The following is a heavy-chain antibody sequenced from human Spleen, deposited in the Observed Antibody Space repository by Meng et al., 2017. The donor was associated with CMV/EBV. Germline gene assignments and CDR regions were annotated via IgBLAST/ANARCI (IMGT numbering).Heavy chain of an antibody. D-gene: IGHD5-18*01. CDR3: ARWGTNTAMVIDY. Sequence: AGAGGSIRSSNWWSWVRQPAGKGLEWIGEIYHSGSTNYNPYLKSRVTISVDKSKNQFSLKLSSVTAADTAVYYCARWGTNTAMVIDYWGQGTLVTVSS. J-gene: IGHJ4*02. CDR1: GGSIRSSNW. V-gene: IGHV4-4*02. CDR2: IYHSGST.